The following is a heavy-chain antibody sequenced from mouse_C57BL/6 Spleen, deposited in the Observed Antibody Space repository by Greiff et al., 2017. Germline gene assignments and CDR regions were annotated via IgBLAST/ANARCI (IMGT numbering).Heavy chain of an antibody. CDR2: ISGGGGNT. J-gene: IGHJ4*01. CDR1: GFTFSSYT. D-gene: IGHD2-4*01. Sequence: EVMLVESGGGLVKPGGSLKLSCAASGFTFSSYTMSWVRQTPEKRLEWVATISGGGGNTYYPDSVKGRFSISRDNAKNTLYLQMSCLRSEDTALYYCASSTMIPYYAMDYWGQGTSVTVSS. CDR3: ASSTMIPYYAMDY. V-gene: IGHV5-9*01.